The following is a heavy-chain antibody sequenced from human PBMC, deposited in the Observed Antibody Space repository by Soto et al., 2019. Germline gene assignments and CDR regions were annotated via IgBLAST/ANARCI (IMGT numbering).Heavy chain of an antibody. D-gene: IGHD1-26*01. V-gene: IGHV1-58*01. CDR1: TFTFTSSA. Sequence: QMQLVQSGPEVKKPGTSVKVSCKASTFTFTSSAVQWVRQARGQRLEWIGWIVVGSGNTKYAQNLQENVTITRDMSSGTGYLELSSLRSEDTAVYYCATHREGAISYFDYWGPGTLLTVSS. CDR3: ATHREGAISYFDY. J-gene: IGHJ4*02. CDR2: IVVGSGNT.